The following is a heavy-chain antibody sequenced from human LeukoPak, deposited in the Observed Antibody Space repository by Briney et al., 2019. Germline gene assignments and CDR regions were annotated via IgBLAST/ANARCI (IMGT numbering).Heavy chain of an antibody. Sequence: SETLSLTCTVSGGSISSSSYYWGWIRQPPGKGLEWIGSIYYSGSTNYNPSLKSRVTISVDTSKNQFSLKLSSVTAADTAVYYCASPVAGTGAFDIWGQGTMVTVSS. D-gene: IGHD6-19*01. CDR2: IYYSGST. CDR3: ASPVAGTGAFDI. V-gene: IGHV4-39*01. CDR1: GGSISSSSYY. J-gene: IGHJ3*02.